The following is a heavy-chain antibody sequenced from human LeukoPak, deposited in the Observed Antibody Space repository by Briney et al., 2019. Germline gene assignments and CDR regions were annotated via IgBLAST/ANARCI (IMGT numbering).Heavy chain of an antibody. CDR1: GGSFSGYY. CDR3: ARGGGLRYFDWLPDYNWFDP. J-gene: IGHJ5*02. Sequence: PSETLSLTCAVYGGSFSGYYWSWIRQPPGKGLEWIGEINHSGSTNYNPSLKSRVTISVDTSKNQFSLKLSSVTAADTAVYHCARGGGLRYFDWLPDYNWFDPWGQGTLVTVSS. CDR2: INHSGST. D-gene: IGHD3-9*01. V-gene: IGHV4-34*01.